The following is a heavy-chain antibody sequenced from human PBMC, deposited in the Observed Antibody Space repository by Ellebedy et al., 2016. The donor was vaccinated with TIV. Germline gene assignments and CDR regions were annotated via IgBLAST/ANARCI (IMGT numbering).Heavy chain of an antibody. D-gene: IGHD6-19*01. CDR1: GYSFISYW. V-gene: IGHV5-51*01. Sequence: GESLKISCKGSGYSFISYWIGWVRQMPGKGLEWMGYTYPGYSDSRYSPSFQGQVTISVHKSISTAYLQWRSLKASDTAIYYCARGDRGSGWYWDKWGQGTLVTVSS. CDR3: ARGDRGSGWYWDK. J-gene: IGHJ4*02. CDR2: TYPGYSDS.